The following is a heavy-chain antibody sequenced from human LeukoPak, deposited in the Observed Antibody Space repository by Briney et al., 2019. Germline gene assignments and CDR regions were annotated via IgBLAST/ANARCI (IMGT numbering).Heavy chain of an antibody. D-gene: IGHD4/OR15-4a*01. CDR1: HN. J-gene: IGHJ3*01. CDR3: ARVGGLTEDFDV. CDR2: VDYVGTT. Sequence: HNWSWIRQPPGKGLEWVGYVDYVGTTNYNPSLKSRVTISADTSKNQYSLELSSVTPADTAVYYCARVGGLTEDFDVWGQGTMVIVSS. V-gene: IGHV4-59*11.